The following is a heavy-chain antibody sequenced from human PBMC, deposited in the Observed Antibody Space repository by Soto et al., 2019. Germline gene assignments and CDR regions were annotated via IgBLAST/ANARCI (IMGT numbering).Heavy chain of an antibody. V-gene: IGHV1-3*01. Sequence: ASVKVSCKASGYTFTSNAMHWVRQAPGQRLEWMGWINAGNGNTKYSQKFQGRVTITRDTSASTAYMELSSLRSEDTAVYYCASPRGYCSGGSCSSYYYYGMDVWGQGTTVTVSS. CDR1: GYTFTSNA. CDR3: ASPRGYCSGGSCSSYYYYGMDV. J-gene: IGHJ6*02. D-gene: IGHD2-15*01. CDR2: INAGNGNT.